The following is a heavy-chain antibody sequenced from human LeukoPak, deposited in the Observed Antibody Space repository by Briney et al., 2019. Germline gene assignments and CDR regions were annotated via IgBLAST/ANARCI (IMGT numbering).Heavy chain of an antibody. CDR1: GGSISSSSYY. V-gene: IGHV4-39*07. CDR2: IYYSGST. Sequence: PETLSLTCTVSGGSISSSSYYWGWIRQPPGKGLEWIGSIYYSGSTYYNPSLKSRVTISVDTSKNQFSLKLSSVTAADTAVYYCARGRDYARPTPFDPWGQGTLVTVSS. D-gene: IGHD4-17*01. J-gene: IGHJ5*02. CDR3: ARGRDYARPTPFDP.